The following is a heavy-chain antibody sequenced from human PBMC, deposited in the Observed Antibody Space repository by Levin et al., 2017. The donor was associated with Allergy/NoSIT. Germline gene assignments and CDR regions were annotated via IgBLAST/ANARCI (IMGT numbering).Heavy chain of an antibody. D-gene: IGHD3-9*01. V-gene: IGHV1-69*13. CDR2: IIPIFGTA. CDR1: GGTFSSYA. J-gene: IGHJ6*02. Sequence: SVKVSCKASGGTFSSYAISWVRQAPGQGLEWMGGIIPIFGTANYAQKFQGRVTITADESTSTAYMELSSLRSEDTAVYYCARDKAVRYFDWLFTGGEGGMDVWGQGTTVTVSS. CDR3: ARDKAVRYFDWLFTGGEGGMDV.